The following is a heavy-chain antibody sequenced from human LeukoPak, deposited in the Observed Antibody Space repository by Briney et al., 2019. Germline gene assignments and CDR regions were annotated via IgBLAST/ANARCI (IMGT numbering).Heavy chain of an antibody. D-gene: IGHD6-19*01. J-gene: IGHJ6*02. CDR3: ARGDSGGWYAAMDV. V-gene: IGHV1-8*02. CDR1: GGTFSNDA. Sequence: ASVKVSCKASGGTFSNDAISWVRQAPGQGLEWMGWVNPNSGETESPLKFQGRVTMTRDTSINTAYMELSSLSSDDTAVYYCARGDSGGWYAAMDVWGQGTTVSVSS. CDR2: VNPNSGET.